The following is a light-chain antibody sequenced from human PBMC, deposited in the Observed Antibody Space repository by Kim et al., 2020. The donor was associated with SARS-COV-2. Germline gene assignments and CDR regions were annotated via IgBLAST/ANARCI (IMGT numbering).Light chain of an antibody. CDR2: AAS. Sequence: ASVGDRVSLTCRASQGISSSLAWYQQNPGKGPRLLIYAASALQSGVPSRFSGSGSGTDFTLTISSLQPEDVATYYCQKYDRAPWTFGQGTKVDIK. CDR3: QKYDRAPWT. V-gene: IGKV1-27*01. J-gene: IGKJ1*01. CDR1: QGISSS.